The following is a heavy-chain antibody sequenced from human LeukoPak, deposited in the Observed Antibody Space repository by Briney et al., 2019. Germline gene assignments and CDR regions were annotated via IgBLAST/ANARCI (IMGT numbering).Heavy chain of an antibody. CDR2: INHSGST. J-gene: IGHJ6*03. Sequence: SETLSLTCAVYGGSFSGYYWSWIRQPPGKGLEWIGEINHSGSTNYNPSLKSRVTISVDTSKNQFSQKLSSVTAADTAVYYCARQRGYSYGRNYYMDVWGKGTTVTISS. CDR1: GGSFSGYY. V-gene: IGHV4-34*01. CDR3: ARQRGYSYGRNYYMDV. D-gene: IGHD5-18*01.